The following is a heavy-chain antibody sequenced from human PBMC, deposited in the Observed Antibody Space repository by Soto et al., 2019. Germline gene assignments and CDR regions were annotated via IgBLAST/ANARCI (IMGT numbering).Heavy chain of an antibody. V-gene: IGHV2-5*02. D-gene: IGHD2-2*01. CDR1: GFSLSAAGVG. CDR3: AHAYGGTSWPNDAFDV. J-gene: IGHJ3*01. CDR2: IYWDDDK. Sequence: QITLKESGPTLVKPTQTLTLTCTFSGFSLSAAGVGVGWIRQPPGKALEGLALIYWDDDKRYRPSLKSRLTITKDISKNQVVLTMTNMDPVDTATYYCAHAYGGTSWPNDAFDVWGQGTVVTVSS.